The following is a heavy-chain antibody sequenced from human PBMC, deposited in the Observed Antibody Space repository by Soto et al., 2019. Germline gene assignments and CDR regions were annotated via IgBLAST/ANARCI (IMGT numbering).Heavy chain of an antibody. D-gene: IGHD1-26*01. CDR2: ISASGGST. CDR1: GFTFSSYA. J-gene: IGHJ3*02. V-gene: IGHV3-23*01. CDR3: AKAIVGATMGAFDM. Sequence: EVQLLESGGDLVQPGGSLRLSCAASGFTFSSYAMSWVRQAPGKGLEWVSTISASGGSTYYADSVKGRFNISRDNSKNTLYLQMNSLRAEDTAVHYCAKAIVGATMGAFDMWGQGTLVTVSS.